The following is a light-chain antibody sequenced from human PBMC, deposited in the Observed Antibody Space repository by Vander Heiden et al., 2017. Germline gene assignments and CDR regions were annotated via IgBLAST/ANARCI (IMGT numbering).Light chain of an antibody. CDR1: KLGDKY. V-gene: IGLV3-1*01. CDR3: QAWDSSTGV. J-gene: IGLJ3*02. CDR2: QDN. Sequence: YELTQPPSLSVAPGQTATITCSGDKLGDKYACWYQQKPGQSPMVVIYQDNKRPSGIPERFAGSNSGNTATLIISGTRAMDEADYYCQAWDSSTGVFGGGTKLTVL.